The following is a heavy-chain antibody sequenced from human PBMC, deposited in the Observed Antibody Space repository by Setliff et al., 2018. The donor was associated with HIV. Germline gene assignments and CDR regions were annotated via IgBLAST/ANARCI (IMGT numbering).Heavy chain of an antibody. J-gene: IGHJ5*02. Sequence: GGSLRLSCAASGFTFSNAWMSWVRQGPGKGLEWVGRVKSKTDGGTTDYAAPVKGRFTISRDDSKNTLYLQINSLETEDTAVYYCTTEWFGSNWFDPWGQGTLVTVSS. CDR1: GFTFSNAW. CDR2: VKSKTDGGTT. CDR3: TTEWFGSNWFDP. D-gene: IGHD3-10*01. V-gene: IGHV3-15*01.